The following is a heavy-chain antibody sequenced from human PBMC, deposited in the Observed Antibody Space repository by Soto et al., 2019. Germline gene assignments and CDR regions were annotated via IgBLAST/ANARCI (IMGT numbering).Heavy chain of an antibody. CDR1: GFTFSSYA. Sequence: GGSLRLSCAASGFTFSSYAMSWVRQAPGKGLEWVSAISGSGGSTYYADSVKGRFTISRDNSKNTLYLQMNSLRAEDTAVYYCAKYFSMVRGVYWFDPWGQGTLVTVSS. CDR3: AKYFSMVRGVYWFDP. V-gene: IGHV3-23*01. J-gene: IGHJ5*02. D-gene: IGHD3-10*01. CDR2: ISGSGGST.